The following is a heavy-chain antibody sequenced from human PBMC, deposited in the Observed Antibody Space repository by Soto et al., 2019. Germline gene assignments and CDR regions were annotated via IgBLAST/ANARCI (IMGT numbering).Heavy chain of an antibody. CDR3: AKAAGGSSRGPPDH. CDR1: GFTFSDYA. CDR2: IQFDGSTK. D-gene: IGHD1-26*01. Sequence: QVQLVESGGGVVQPGRSLRLSCTVSGFTFSDYAMHWVRQAPGKGLEWVTSIQFDGSTKYYADSVKGRFTISRDDSKNTLFLQTNSLRPEDTAVYYCAKAAGGSSRGPPDHWGQGTLVTVSS. J-gene: IGHJ1*01. V-gene: IGHV3-30*18.